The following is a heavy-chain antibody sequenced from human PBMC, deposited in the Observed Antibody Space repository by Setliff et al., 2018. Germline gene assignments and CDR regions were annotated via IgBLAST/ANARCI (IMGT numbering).Heavy chain of an antibody. CDR2: IYYSGST. V-gene: IGHV4-39*01. J-gene: IGHJ4*02. CDR1: GGSISSSSYY. CDR3: ARPLGASYYFDY. D-gene: IGHD3-16*01. Sequence: KTSETLSLTCTVPGGSISSSSYYWGWIRQPPGKGLEWIGSIYYSGSTYYNPSLKSRVTISVDTSKNQFSLKLSSVTAADTAVYYCARPLGASYYFDYWGQGTLVTVSS.